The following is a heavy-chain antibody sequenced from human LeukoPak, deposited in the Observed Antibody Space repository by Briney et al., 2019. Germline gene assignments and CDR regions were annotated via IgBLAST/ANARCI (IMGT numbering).Heavy chain of an antibody. CDR2: INHSGST. D-gene: IGHD6-19*01. Sequence: PSETLSLTCAVYGGSFSGYYWSWIRQPPGKGLEWIGEINHSGSTNYNPSLKSRVTISADTSKNQFSLKLSSVTAADTAVYYCARERLAGTINWFGPWGQGTLVTVSS. CDR1: GGSFSGYY. J-gene: IGHJ5*02. V-gene: IGHV4-34*01. CDR3: ARERLAGTINWFGP.